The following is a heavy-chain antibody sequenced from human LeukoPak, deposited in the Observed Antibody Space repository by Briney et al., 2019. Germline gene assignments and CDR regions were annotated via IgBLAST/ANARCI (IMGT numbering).Heavy chain of an antibody. V-gene: IGHV4-39*07. D-gene: IGHD2-2*01. Sequence: SETLSLTCTVSGGSISSSSYYWGWIRQPPGKGLEWIGSIYYSGSTYYNPSLKSRVTISVDTSKNQFSLKLSSVTAADTAVYYCARGYCSSTSCYHPDAFDIWGQGTMVTVSS. CDR2: IYYSGST. J-gene: IGHJ3*02. CDR3: ARGYCSSTSCYHPDAFDI. CDR1: GGSISSSSYY.